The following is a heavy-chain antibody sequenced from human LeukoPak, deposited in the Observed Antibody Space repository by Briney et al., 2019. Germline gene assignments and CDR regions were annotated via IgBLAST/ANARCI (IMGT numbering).Heavy chain of an antibody. CDR3: ARRDISSGWSFDY. CDR2: IHTSGST. D-gene: IGHD6-19*01. V-gene: IGHV4-4*07. Sequence: SETLSLTCTVSGVSISNYHWSWIRQPAGKGLEWIGQIHTSGSTNYNPHLKSRVSMSIDTTEDQVSLTIRSVTAADTAFYYCARRDISSGWSFDYWGQGILVTVSS. CDR1: GVSISNYH. J-gene: IGHJ4*02.